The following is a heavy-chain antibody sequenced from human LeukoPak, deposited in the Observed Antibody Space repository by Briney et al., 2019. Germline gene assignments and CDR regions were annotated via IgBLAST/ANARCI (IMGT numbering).Heavy chain of an antibody. Sequence: SETLSLTCTISGGSISNYYWSWIRQTPGKGLEWIGYIYYTGGTDYNPSLKSRVTISVDTSKNQFSLKLSSVTAADTAVYYCARVVGAVLGLPWGQGTLVTVSS. V-gene: IGHV4-59*08. J-gene: IGHJ5*02. CDR3: ARVVGAVLGLP. CDR1: GGSISNYY. CDR2: IYYTGGT. D-gene: IGHD1-26*01.